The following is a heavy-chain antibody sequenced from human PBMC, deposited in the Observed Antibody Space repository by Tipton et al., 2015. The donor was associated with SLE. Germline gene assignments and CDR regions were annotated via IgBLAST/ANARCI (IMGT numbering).Heavy chain of an antibody. V-gene: IGHV3-73*01. CDR1: GFSFSGSA. CDR3: TRPSIQGAYPFDI. Sequence: SLRLSCAASGFSFSGSAMHWVRQASGKGLEWVGRIRSKANNYATAYAASVKGRFTISRDDSKNTAYLQMNSLKTEDTAVYYCTRPSIQGAYPFDIWGPGTMVTVSS. J-gene: IGHJ3*02. D-gene: IGHD1-26*01. CDR2: IRSKANNYAT.